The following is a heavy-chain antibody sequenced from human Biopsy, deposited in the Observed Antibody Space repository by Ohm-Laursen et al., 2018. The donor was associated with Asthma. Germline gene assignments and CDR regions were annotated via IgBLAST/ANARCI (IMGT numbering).Heavy chain of an antibody. J-gene: IGHJ4*02. Sequence: SLRLSCTASGLAFNRFDMHWVRQAPGEGLEWLALITTDDVHKYNGESVRGRFSISRDNSKRTVYLHMAGLTVADTAVYFCARGEDPRPVADHLDIWGQGARVIVSS. CDR1: GLAFNRFD. V-gene: IGHV3-33*08. CDR3: ARGEDPRPVADHLDI. CDR2: ITTDDVHK. D-gene: IGHD6-6*01.